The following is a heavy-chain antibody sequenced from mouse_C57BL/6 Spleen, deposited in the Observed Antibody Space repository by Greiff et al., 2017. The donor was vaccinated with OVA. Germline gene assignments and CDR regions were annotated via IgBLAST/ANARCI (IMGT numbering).Heavy chain of an antibody. Sequence: EVQGVESGGDLVKPGGSLKLSCAASGFTFSSYGMSWVRQTPDKRLEWVATISSGGSYTYYPDSVKGRFTISRDNAKNTLYLQMSSLKSEDTAMYYCARKVARYCDYWGQGTTLTVSS. CDR2: ISSGGSYT. CDR3: ARKVARYCDY. D-gene: IGHD1-1*01. V-gene: IGHV5-6*01. J-gene: IGHJ2*01. CDR1: GFTFSSYG.